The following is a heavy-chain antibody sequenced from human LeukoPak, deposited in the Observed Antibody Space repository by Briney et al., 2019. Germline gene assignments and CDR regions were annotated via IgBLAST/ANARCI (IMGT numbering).Heavy chain of an antibody. CDR1: GFTFDDYG. J-gene: IGHJ4*02. CDR3: ARSPHYYDRAFYFDY. CDR2: INWNGGST. V-gene: IGHV3-20*04. D-gene: IGHD3-22*01. Sequence: GGSLRLSCAASGFTFDDYGMSWFRQAPGKGLEWVSGINWNGGSTGYADSVKGRFTISRDNAKNSLYLQMNSLRAEDTALYYCARSPHYYDRAFYFDYWGQGTLVTVSS.